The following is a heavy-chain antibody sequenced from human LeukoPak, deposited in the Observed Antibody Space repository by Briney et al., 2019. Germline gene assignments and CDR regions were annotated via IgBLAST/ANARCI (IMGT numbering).Heavy chain of an antibody. J-gene: IGHJ3*02. D-gene: IGHD3-10*01. CDR1: GGSFSDYF. CDR3: ARLWPGGSWAFDI. V-gene: IGHV4-34*01. CDR2: INHSGST. Sequence: SETLSLTCAVYGGSFSDYFWTWIRQPPGKGLEWIGDINHSGSTNYNPSLKSRVTMSLDTSKNQFSLKLSPVTAADTAVYYCARLWPGGSWAFDIWGQGTMVTVSS.